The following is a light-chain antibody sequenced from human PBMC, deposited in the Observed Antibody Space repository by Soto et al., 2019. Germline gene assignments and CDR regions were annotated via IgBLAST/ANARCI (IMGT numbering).Light chain of an antibody. Sequence: QSVLTQPPSVSGAPGQTITISCSGTSSNIGAGYAVHWYQHLPGTAPKLLIFDNTDRPSGVPDRFSGSRSGASASLAIAGLQADDEADYYCGSYAGKNNYVFGSGTKLTVL. J-gene: IGLJ1*01. V-gene: IGLV1-40*01. CDR2: DNT. CDR3: GSYAGKNNYV. CDR1: SSNIGAGYA.